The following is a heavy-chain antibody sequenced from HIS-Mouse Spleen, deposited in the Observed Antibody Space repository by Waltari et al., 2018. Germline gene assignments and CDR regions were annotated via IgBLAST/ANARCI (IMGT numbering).Heavy chain of an antibody. V-gene: IGHV3-33*01. Sequence: QVQLVESGGGVVQPGRSLRLPCAASGFTFSSYGRHWVRQAPGKGLEWVAVIWYDGSNKYYADSVKGRFTISRDNSKNTLYLQMNSLRAEDTAVYYCARYSSSSGVDYWGQGTLVTVSS. J-gene: IGHJ4*02. CDR2: IWYDGSNK. CDR3: ARYSSSSGVDY. D-gene: IGHD6-6*01. CDR1: GFTFSSYG.